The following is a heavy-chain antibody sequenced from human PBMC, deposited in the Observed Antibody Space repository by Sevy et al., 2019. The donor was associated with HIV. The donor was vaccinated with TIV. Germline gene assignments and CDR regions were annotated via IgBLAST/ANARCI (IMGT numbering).Heavy chain of an antibody. CDR3: ARDARDDFLSGSNDY. V-gene: IGHV3-30-3*01. CDR2: ISYDGSNK. J-gene: IGHJ4*02. Sequence: GGSLRLSCAASGFTFSSYAMHWVRQAPGKGLEWVAVISYDGSNKYYADSVKGRFTISRDNSKNTLYLQMNSLRAEDTAVYYCARDARDDFLSGSNDYWGQGTLVTVSS. CDR1: GFTFSSYA. D-gene: IGHD3-3*01.